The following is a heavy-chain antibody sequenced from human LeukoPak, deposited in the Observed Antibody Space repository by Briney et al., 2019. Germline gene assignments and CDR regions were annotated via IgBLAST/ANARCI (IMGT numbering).Heavy chain of an antibody. CDR1: GFTVSSNY. CDR2: IYSGGST. V-gene: IGHV3-53*01. CDR3: ASGITMIVVVIDHGAFDI. D-gene: IGHD3-22*01. Sequence: GGSLRLSCAASGFTVSSNYMSWVRQAPGKGLEWVSVIYSGGSTYYADSVKGRFTISRDNSKNTLYLQMNSLRAEDTAVYYCASGITMIVVVIDHGAFDIWGQGTMVTVSS. J-gene: IGHJ3*02.